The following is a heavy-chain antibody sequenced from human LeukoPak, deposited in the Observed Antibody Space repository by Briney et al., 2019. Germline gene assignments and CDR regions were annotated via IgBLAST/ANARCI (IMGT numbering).Heavy chain of an antibody. Sequence: PGGSLRLSCAASGFTFSSYSMNWVRQAPGKGLEWVSYISSSSSTIYYADSVKGRFTISRDNAKNSLYLQMNSLRAEDTAVYYCARGAVRVSGYYDFWSGSYDAFDIWGQGTMVTVSS. V-gene: IGHV3-48*01. D-gene: IGHD3-3*01. J-gene: IGHJ3*02. CDR1: GFTFSSYS. CDR3: ARGAVRVSGYYDFWSGSYDAFDI. CDR2: ISSSSSTI.